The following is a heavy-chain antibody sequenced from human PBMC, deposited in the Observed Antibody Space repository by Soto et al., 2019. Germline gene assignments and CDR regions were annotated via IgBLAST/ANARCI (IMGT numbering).Heavy chain of an antibody. CDR3: ARDHKGSATATYFYYYSMEV. D-gene: IGHD4-17*01. CDR2: IIPIFGTT. CDR1: GGSFTSHA. Sequence: QVQLLQSGAEVKKPGSSVKLSCKISGGSFTSHAISWVRQAPGHGLEWMAGIIPIFGTTQYAQKFQGRVTLSADKVTTTIYMEVSSLKSEDTAVYYCARDHKGSATATYFYYYSMEVWGQGTTVTVSS. J-gene: IGHJ6*02. V-gene: IGHV1-69*06.